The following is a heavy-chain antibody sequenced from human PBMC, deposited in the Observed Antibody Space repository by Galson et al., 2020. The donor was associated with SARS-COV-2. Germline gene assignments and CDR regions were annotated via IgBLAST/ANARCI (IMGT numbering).Heavy chain of an antibody. CDR3: AKEDGYRIGYYPMDV. CDR2: VYYTGST. D-gene: IGHD2-21*02. V-gene: IGHV4-30-4*07. J-gene: IGHJ6*01. CDR1: GGSISSGLYS. Sequence: SETLSLTCAVSGGSISSGLYSWSWIRQPPGKGLEWIGYVYYTGSTFYNPSLKSRVTMSMDTSKNQFSLKLTSVTAADTAIYYCAKEDGYRIGYYPMDVWGQGIPVIVSS.